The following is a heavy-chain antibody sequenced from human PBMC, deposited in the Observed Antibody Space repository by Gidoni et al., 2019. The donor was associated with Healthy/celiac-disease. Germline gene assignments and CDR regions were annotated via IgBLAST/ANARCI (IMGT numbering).Heavy chain of an antibody. V-gene: IGHV4-34*01. D-gene: IGHD6-19*01. CDR2: INHSGST. Sequence: QVQLQQWGAGLLKPSETLSLTCAVYGGSFSGYYWSWIRQPPGKGLEWIGEINHSGSTNYNPSLKSRVTISVDTSKNQFSLKLSSVTAADTAVYYCARGGSLAVAGATTRFDPWGQGTLVTVSS. J-gene: IGHJ5*02. CDR1: GGSFSGYY. CDR3: ARGGSLAVAGATTRFDP.